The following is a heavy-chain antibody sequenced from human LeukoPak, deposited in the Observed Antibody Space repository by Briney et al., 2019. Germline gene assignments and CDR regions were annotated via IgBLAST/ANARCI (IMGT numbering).Heavy chain of an antibody. CDR2: IYSGGST. Sequence: PGGSLRLSCAASGFTVSSNYMSWVRQAPGKGLEWVSLIYSGGSTYYADSVKGRFTISRDNSKNTLSLQMNSLRAEDTAVYYCARDLSPSTYYYYYGMDVWGQGTTVTVSS. V-gene: IGHV3-66*01. J-gene: IGHJ6*02. CDR1: GFTVSSNY. CDR3: ARDLSPSTYYYYYGMDV.